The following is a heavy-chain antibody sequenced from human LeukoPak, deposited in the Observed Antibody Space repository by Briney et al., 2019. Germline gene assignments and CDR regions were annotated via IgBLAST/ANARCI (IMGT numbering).Heavy chain of an antibody. V-gene: IGHV4-31*03. D-gene: IGHD4-17*01. CDR2: IYYSGST. J-gene: IGHJ3*02. CDR3: AGDYGDYEGAFDI. CDR1: GGSISSGGYY. Sequence: SQTLSLTCTVSGGSISSGGYYWSWIRQHPGKGLEWIGYIYYSGSTYYNPSLKSRVTISVDTSKNQFSLKLSSVTAADTAVYYCAGDYGDYEGAFDIWGQGTMVTVSS.